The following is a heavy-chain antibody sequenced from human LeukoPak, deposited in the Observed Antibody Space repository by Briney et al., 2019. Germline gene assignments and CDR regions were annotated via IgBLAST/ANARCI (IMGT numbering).Heavy chain of an antibody. CDR3: ARDQPYYYGSGTWALTRIEDSYAMDV. Sequence: GASVKVSCKASGYTFTNYGISWVRQAPGQGLEWLGWISAYNGNTHFAQQFQGRLTVTTDTSTSTAYLELRSLRSDDTAVYYYARDQPYYYGSGTWALTRIEDSYAMDVWGQGTTITVSS. D-gene: IGHD3-10*01. J-gene: IGHJ6*02. V-gene: IGHV1-18*01. CDR1: GYTFTNYG. CDR2: ISAYNGNT.